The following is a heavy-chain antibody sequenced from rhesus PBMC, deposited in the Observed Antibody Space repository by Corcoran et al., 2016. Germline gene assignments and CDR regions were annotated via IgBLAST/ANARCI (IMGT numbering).Heavy chain of an antibody. CDR1: GASISSNW. Sequence: QVQLQESGPGLVKPSETLSLTCTVSGASISSNWWSGIRQPQGKGLEWIGEINGNRGTTTNPPSLRSLVTISNDASKNQFSLKMSSVTAADTAVYYCARGPWRQLERGFDYWGQGVLVTVSS. CDR3: ARGPWRQLERGFDY. CDR2: INGNRGTT. J-gene: IGHJ4*01. V-gene: IGHV4-80*01. D-gene: IGHD6-25*01.